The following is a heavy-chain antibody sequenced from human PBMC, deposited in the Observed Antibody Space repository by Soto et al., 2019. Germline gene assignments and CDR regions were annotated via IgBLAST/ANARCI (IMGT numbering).Heavy chain of an antibody. CDR1: GGSVGSGNDY. V-gene: IGHV4-31*03. CDR2: IYYSGTT. D-gene: IGHD1-26*01. J-gene: IGHJ5*02. CDR3: ARVPPESGRYTWFDP. Sequence: SETLSLTCTVSGGSVGSGNDYWSWIRQYPGQDLEWIGYIYYSGTTYYNPSLKSRVTISLDTSKNQFSMKLSSVTAADTAVYYFARVPPESGRYTWFDPWGLGPLVTVSS.